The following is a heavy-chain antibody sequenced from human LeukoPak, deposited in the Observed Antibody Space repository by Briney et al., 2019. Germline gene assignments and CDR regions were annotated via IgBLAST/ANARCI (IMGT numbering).Heavy chain of an antibody. CDR1: GYSFTSYW. CDR3: ARPNQPYYYDSSGYSY. CDR2: IYPGDSDT. D-gene: IGHD3-22*01. V-gene: IGHV5-51*01. J-gene: IGHJ4*02. Sequence: GESLKISCKGSGYSFTSYWIGWMRQMPGKGLEWMGIIYPGDSDTRYSPSFQGQVTISADKSISTAYLQWSSLKASDTAMYYCARPNQPYYYDSSGYSYWGQGTLVTVSS.